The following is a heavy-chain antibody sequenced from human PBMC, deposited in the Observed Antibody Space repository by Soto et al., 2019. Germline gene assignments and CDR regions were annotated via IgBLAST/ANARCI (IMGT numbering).Heavy chain of an antibody. J-gene: IGHJ5*02. V-gene: IGHV3-33*01. Sequence: QAQLAESGGGVVQPGRSLRLSCAASGFTFSSHGMHWVRQAPGKGLEWVAVIWYDGSNKYYADYVKGRFTLSRDNSKNMVYLQMNNLRAEDTAVYYCARWDDGRQFGPWGHGTLVTVSS. CDR1: GFTFSSHG. CDR3: ARWDDGRQFGP. D-gene: IGHD1-26*01. CDR2: IWYDGSNK.